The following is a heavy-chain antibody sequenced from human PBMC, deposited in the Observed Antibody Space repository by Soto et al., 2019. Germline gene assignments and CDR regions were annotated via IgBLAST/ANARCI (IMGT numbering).Heavy chain of an antibody. Sequence: DVQLLESGGGLVQPGGSLRLSCAASGFTFSSYAMSWVRQAPGKGLAWVSSLTGSGGSTYYADSVKGRFTISRDNSRDTLYLQMNSLIAEDTAVYYCAGGGTSGNYAFDIWGQGTLVTVSS. CDR1: GFTFSSYA. D-gene: IGHD2-8*01. CDR3: AGGGTSGNYAFDI. V-gene: IGHV3-23*01. CDR2: LTGSGGST. J-gene: IGHJ3*02.